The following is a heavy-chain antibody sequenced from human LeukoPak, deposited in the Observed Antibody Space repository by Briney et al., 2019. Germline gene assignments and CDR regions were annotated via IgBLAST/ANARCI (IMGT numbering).Heavy chain of an antibody. CDR2: ISGGGGST. J-gene: IGHJ3*02. Sequence: GGSLRLSCAASGFTFSIYAMSWVRQAPGKGLEWVLGISGGGGSTYYADSVKGRFTISRDNSKHTLYLQMNSLRAEDTAVYYCARDAPGFDIWGQGTMVPVSS. CDR3: ARDAPGFDI. V-gene: IGHV3-23*01. CDR1: GFTFSIYA.